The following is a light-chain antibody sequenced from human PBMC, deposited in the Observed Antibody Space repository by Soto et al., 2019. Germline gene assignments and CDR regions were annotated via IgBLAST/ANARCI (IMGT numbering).Light chain of an antibody. CDR3: QQYGTSPPT. J-gene: IGKJ1*01. Sequence: EIVMTQSPATLSVSPGERATLSCRASQSVSSNLAWYQQKPGQAPRLLIYGASTRATGIPARFSGSGSGTEFTLTISSLQSEDFAVFYCQQYGTSPPTFGQGTQVDNK. CDR1: QSVSSN. CDR2: GAS. V-gene: IGKV3-15*01.